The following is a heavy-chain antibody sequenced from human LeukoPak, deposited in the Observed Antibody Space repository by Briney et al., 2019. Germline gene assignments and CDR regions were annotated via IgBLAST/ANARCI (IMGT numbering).Heavy chain of an antibody. CDR2: IYTSGGT. CDR3: ARGGGSTRFDY. Sequence: GGSLRLSCAGSGFTVSGSYLSWVRQPPGKGLEWVSIIYTSGGTYYADSVKGRFTISRDNSKNTLYLQMNSLRAEDTAVYYCARGGGSTRFDYWGQGTLVTVSS. D-gene: IGHD3-10*01. J-gene: IGHJ4*02. V-gene: IGHV3-53*01. CDR1: GFTVSGSY.